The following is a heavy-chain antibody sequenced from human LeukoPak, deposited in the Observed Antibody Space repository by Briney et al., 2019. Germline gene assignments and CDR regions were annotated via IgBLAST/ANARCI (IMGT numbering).Heavy chain of an antibody. CDR1: GFSIYSSSYD. CDR2: IYFSGNT. V-gene: IGHV4-39*01. Sequence: SETLSLTCTVSGFSIYSSSYDWGWIRQPPGKGREWIVTIYFSGNTYYNPSLKSQVHISVDASKHQFSLKLSSVTAVDTAVYYCAGRLLLGVDFGYWGQGTLVTVSS. J-gene: IGHJ4*02. CDR3: AGRLLLGVDFGY. D-gene: IGHD2-8*02.